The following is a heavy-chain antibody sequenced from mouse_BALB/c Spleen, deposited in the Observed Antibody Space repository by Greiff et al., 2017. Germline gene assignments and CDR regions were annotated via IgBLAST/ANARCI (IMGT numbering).Heavy chain of an antibody. Sequence: EVQVVESGGGLVQPGGSLKLSCAASGFTFSSYGMSWVRQTPDKRLELVATINSNGGSTYYPDSVKGRFTISRDNAKNTLYLQMSSLKSEDTAMYYCARGDYLFDYWGQGTTLTVSS. V-gene: IGHV5-6-3*01. J-gene: IGHJ2*01. CDR2: INSNGGST. D-gene: IGHD5-5*01. CDR3: ARGDYLFDY. CDR1: GFTFSSYG.